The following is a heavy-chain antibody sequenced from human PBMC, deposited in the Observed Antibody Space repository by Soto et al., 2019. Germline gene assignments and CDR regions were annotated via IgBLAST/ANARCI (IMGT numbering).Heavy chain of an antibody. J-gene: IGHJ6*02. CDR1: GFTFSSYA. D-gene: IGHD6-13*01. Sequence: QVQLVESGGGVVQPGRSLRLSCAASGFTFSSYAMHWVRQAPGKGLEWVAVISYDGSNKYYADSVKGRFTLSRDNSKNTLYLQMNSLRAEDTAVYYCARPIAAAGTGPPPTLYYGMDVWGQGTTVTVSS. CDR2: ISYDGSNK. V-gene: IGHV3-30-3*01. CDR3: ARPIAAAGTGPPPTLYYGMDV.